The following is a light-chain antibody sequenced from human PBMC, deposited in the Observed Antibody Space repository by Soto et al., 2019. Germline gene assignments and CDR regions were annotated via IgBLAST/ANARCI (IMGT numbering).Light chain of an antibody. V-gene: IGLV2-11*01. J-gene: IGLJ1*01. CDR1: SSDVGGYDY. Sequence: QSVLTQPPSVSGSPGQSATISCTGTSSDVGGYDYVSWYQQHPGKAPTLLIYDVTKRPSGVPDRFSGSKSGNTASLTISGLQAEDEADFFCCSYGGSFPDVFGTGTKVTV. CDR2: DVT. CDR3: CSYGGSFPDV.